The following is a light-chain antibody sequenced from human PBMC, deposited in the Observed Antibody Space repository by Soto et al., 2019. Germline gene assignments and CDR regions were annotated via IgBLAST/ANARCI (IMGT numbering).Light chain of an antibody. CDR2: WAS. J-gene: IGKJ4*01. CDR3: QQYYSTPLT. CDR1: QSVLYSSNNKNY. V-gene: IGKV4-1*01. Sequence: DIVMTQSPDSLAVSLGERATINCKSSQSVLYSSNNKNYLAWYQQKPGQPPKLLIYWASTRESGVPDRFSGSGSGTDFTLTISSLQAEDVAFYYCQQYYSTPLTFCGGTKVEIK.